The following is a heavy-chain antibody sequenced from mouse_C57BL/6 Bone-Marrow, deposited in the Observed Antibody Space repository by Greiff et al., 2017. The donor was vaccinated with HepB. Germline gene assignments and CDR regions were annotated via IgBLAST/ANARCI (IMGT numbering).Heavy chain of an antibody. CDR3: ARLIATVVYWYFDV. CDR2: ISSGGSYT. D-gene: IGHD1-1*01. CDR1: GFTFSSYG. Sequence: DVKLVESGGDLVKPGGSLKLSCAASGFTFSSYGMSWVRQTPDKRLEWVATISSGGSYTYYPDSVKGRFTISRDNAKNTLYLQMSSLKSEDTAMYYCARLIATVVYWYFDVWGTGTTVTVSS. J-gene: IGHJ1*03. V-gene: IGHV5-6*02.